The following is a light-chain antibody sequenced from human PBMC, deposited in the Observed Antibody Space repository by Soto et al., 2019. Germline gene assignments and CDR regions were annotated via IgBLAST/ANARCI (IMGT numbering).Light chain of an antibody. CDR3: QQSYSSLALT. CDR2: GAS. V-gene: IGKV1-39*01. J-gene: IGKJ4*01. Sequence: DIQMTQSPSSLSASVGDRVTVTCRASQSIATFLNWYQHKPGKAPKLLISGASNLQSGVPSRFSGSGSGTDFTLTISSLHPEDFATYYCQQSYSSLALTFGGGTKLEIK. CDR1: QSIATF.